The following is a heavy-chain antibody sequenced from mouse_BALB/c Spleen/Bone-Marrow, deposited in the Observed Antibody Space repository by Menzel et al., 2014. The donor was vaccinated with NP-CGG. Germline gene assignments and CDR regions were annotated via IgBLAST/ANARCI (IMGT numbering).Heavy chain of an antibody. CDR2: IAPGSGTT. CDR3: ARGDED. CDR1: GYTFTNFW. Sequence: DLVEPGASVKLSRKASGYTFTNFWINWIKQRPGQGLERIGRIAPGSGTTYYNEMFKGKATLTVDTSSSTAYIQLSSLSSEDSAVYFCARGDEDWGQGTLVTVSA. J-gene: IGHJ3*01. V-gene: IGHV1S41*01.